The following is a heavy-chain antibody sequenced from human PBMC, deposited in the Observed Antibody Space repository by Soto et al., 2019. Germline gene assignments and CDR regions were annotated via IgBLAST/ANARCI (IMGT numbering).Heavy chain of an antibody. CDR2: IDTSGHST. V-gene: IGHV3-74*01. D-gene: IGHD6-13*01. CDR3: AKDSWYFDL. Sequence: GGSLRLSCEASGFVFTNFWMHWVRHVPGKGLVWVARIDTSGHSTNYAESVKGRFTISRDDAKNTVSLQMNSLRVEDTGVYYCAKDSWYFDLWSQGSQVTVSS. J-gene: IGHJ4*02. CDR1: GFVFTNFW.